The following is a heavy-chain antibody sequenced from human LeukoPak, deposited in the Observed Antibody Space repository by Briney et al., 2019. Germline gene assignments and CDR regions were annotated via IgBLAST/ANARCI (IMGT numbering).Heavy chain of an antibody. CDR2: IYYSGST. J-gene: IGHJ4*02. D-gene: IGHD5-18*01. V-gene: IGHV4-31*03. Sequence: SQTLSLTCTVSGGSISSGGYYWSWIRQHPGKGLEWIGYIYYSGSTYYNPSLKSRVTISVDTSKNQFSLKLSPVTAADTAVYYCARGDFYSYPYWGQGTLVTVSS. CDR3: ARGDFYSYPY. CDR1: GGSISSGGYY.